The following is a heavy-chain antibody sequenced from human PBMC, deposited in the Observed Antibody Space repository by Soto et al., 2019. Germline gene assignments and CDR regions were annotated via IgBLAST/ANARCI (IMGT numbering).Heavy chain of an antibody. V-gene: IGHV5-51*01. CDR2: IFPDDSDT. J-gene: IGHJ5*02. CDR3: ARKGKNSRGQYWLDP. Sequence: PGESLKISCKGSGFTFTSYWIAWVRQMPGKGLEWMGIIFPDDSDTRYSPSFQGQVTISADKSISTAYLQWSSLKASDTAMYYCARKGKNSRGQYWLDPWGQGTRVTAPQ. CDR1: GFTFTSYW. D-gene: IGHD2-15*01.